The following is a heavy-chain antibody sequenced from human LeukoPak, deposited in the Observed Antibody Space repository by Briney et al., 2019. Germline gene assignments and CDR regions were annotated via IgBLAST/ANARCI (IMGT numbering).Heavy chain of an antibody. Sequence: PSETLSLTCTVSGGSISSSSYCWGWIRQPPGKGLEWLGSIFYSGSTYYNPSLKSRVTISVDTSKNQFSLKLSSVTAADTAVYYCARERVYDFWSGYYRARPRLHAFDIWGQGTMVTVSS. CDR3: ARERVYDFWSGYYRARPRLHAFDI. CDR2: IFYSGST. D-gene: IGHD3-3*01. V-gene: IGHV4-39*07. J-gene: IGHJ3*02. CDR1: GGSISSSSYC.